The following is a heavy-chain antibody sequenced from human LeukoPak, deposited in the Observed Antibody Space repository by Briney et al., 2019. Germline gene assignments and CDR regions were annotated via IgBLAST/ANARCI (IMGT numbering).Heavy chain of an antibody. CDR1: GGSISSGGYY. CDR2: IYHSGST. D-gene: IGHD6-19*01. V-gene: IGHV4-30-2*01. CDR3: ARSTRGSGWPDWYFDL. Sequence: SGTLSLTCTVSGGSISSGGYYWSWIRQPPGKGLEWIGYIYHSGSTYYNPSLKSRVTISVDRSKNQFSLKLSSVTAADTAVYYCARSTRGSGWPDWYFDLWGRGTLVTVSS. J-gene: IGHJ2*01.